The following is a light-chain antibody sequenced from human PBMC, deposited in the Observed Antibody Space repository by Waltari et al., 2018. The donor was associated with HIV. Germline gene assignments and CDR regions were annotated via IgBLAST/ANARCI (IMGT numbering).Light chain of an antibody. J-gene: IGLJ2*01. CDR1: RSNIGNNF. CDR3: GTWDSSLDTVL. V-gene: IGLV1-51*01. Sequence: QSVLTQPPSMSAAPGQKLTISCPGSRSNIGNNFVSWYQQLPGTAPRRLINDTAKRPSGIPERFSGSKSGSSATLGITVLQTGDEADYYCGTWDSSLDTVLFGGGTKVTVL. CDR2: DTA.